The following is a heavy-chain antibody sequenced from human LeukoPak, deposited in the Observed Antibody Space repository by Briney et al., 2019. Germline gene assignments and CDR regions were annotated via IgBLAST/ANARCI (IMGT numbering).Heavy chain of an antibody. D-gene: IGHD3-22*01. Sequence: SETLSLTCVVSGGSVSGYYWGWIRQPPGRGLEWIGYVYYSGSTNYNPSFKSRITISVDTSRNQFSLQLSSVTAADTAVYYCARALPENYYDSSGYSFDYWGQGTLVTVSS. V-gene: IGHV4-59*02. CDR2: VYYSGST. CDR1: GGSVSGYY. J-gene: IGHJ4*02. CDR3: ARALPENYYDSSGYSFDY.